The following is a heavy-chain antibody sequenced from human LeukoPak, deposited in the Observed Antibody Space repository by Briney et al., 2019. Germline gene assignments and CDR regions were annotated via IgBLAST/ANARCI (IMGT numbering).Heavy chain of an antibody. V-gene: IGHV4-30-4*01. J-gene: IGHJ6*04. D-gene: IGHD4-17*01. CDR3: ASGPFYGDYYYYYGMDV. CDR2: IYYSGST. CDR1: GGSISSGDYY. Sequence: SETLSLTCTVSGGSISSGDYYWSWIRQPPGKGLEWIGYIYYSGSTYYNPSLESRVTISVDTSKHQFSLKLSSVTAADKAVYYCASGPFYGDYYYYYGMDVWGKGTTVTVSS.